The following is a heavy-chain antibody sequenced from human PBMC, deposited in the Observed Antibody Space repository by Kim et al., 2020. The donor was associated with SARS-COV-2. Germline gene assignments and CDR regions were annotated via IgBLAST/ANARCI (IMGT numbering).Heavy chain of an antibody. D-gene: IGHD3-10*01. J-gene: IGHJ4*02. V-gene: IGHV3-23*01. Sequence: SAKGRFTISRDNSKNPLYLQLNSLRAEDTAGYYCAKDMVRGVILWGSFDYWGQGTLVTVSS. CDR3: AKDMVRGVILWGSFDY.